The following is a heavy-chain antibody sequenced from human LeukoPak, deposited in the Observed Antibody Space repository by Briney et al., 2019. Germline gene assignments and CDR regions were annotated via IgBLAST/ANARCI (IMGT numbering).Heavy chain of an antibody. CDR2: ITTSSDYI. V-gene: IGHV3-21*06. Sequence: GGSLRLSCAASGFTFSSYSMNWVRQAPGKGLEWVSSITTSSDYIYYADSVKGRFTISRDNAKNSLYLQMNSLRAEDTAVYYCARDLGWLEPGWGYFDYWGQGTLVTVSS. J-gene: IGHJ4*02. CDR1: GFTFSSYS. CDR3: ARDLGWLEPGWGYFDY. D-gene: IGHD6-19*01.